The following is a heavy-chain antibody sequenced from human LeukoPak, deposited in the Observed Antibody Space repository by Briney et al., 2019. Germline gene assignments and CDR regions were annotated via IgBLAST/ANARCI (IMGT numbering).Heavy chain of an antibody. J-gene: IGHJ4*02. CDR2: ISAHNGNT. Sequence: ASVKVSCKASGYTFTSYGISWVRQAPGQGLEWMGWISAHNGNTNYAQKLQGRVTMTTDTSTSTAYMELRSLRSDDTAVYYCARRVVGDSSGYYTVDYWGQGTLVTVSS. CDR1: GYTFTSYG. CDR3: ARRVVGDSSGYYTVDY. V-gene: IGHV1-18*01. D-gene: IGHD3-22*01.